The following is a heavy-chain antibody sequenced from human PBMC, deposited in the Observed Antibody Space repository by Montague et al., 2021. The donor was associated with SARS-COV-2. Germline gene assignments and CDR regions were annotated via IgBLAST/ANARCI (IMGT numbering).Heavy chain of an antibody. Sequence: SETLSLTCTVSGGSISSSSYYWGWIRQPPGQGLEWIGSIYYSGSTYYNPSLKSRVTISVDTSKNQFSLKLSSVTAADTAVYYCARDLWVWPSVEGSFDFWGQGTLVTVSS. CDR1: GGSISSSSYY. J-gene: IGHJ4*02. V-gene: IGHV4-39*07. D-gene: IGHD3-10*01. CDR3: ARDLWVWPSVEGSFDF. CDR2: IYYSGST.